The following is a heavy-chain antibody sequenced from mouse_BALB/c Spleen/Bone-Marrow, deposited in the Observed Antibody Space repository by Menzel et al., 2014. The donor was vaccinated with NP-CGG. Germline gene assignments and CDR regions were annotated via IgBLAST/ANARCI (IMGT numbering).Heavy chain of an antibody. Sequence: VQLQQSGGGLVQPGGSLKLSCAASGFDFSRYWMSWVRQAPGKGQEWIGEINPDSSTINYTPSLKDKFIISRDNAKNTLYLQMSKVRSEDTALYYCARLNCYGNLFVWGAGTTVTVSS. V-gene: IGHV4-1*02. D-gene: IGHD1-1*01. CDR1: GFDFSRYW. CDR3: ARLNCYGNLFV. CDR2: INPDSSTI. J-gene: IGHJ1*01.